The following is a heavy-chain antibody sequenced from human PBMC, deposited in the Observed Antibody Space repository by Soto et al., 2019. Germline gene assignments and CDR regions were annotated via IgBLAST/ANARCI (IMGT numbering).Heavy chain of an antibody. D-gene: IGHD6-13*01. Sequence: EVQLVESGGGLVQPGGSLRLSCAASGFTFSSSWMHWVRQAPGKGLVWVSRINSDGSRTNYADSVKGRFTISRDNAKNTLHLHINRLRAADTALYYCARGPTFWYGYDYWGQRTLVTVSS. V-gene: IGHV3-74*01. CDR1: GFTFSSSW. CDR2: INSDGSRT. J-gene: IGHJ4*02. CDR3: ARGPTFWYGYDY.